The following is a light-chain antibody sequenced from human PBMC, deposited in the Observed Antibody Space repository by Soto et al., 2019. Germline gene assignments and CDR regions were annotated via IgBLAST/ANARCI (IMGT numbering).Light chain of an antibody. V-gene: IGKV1D-12*01. Sequence: DIQVTQSPASVSASVGDRVTITCRAGQDIGSWLSWYQHKPGKAPKHLISTASSLQNGVPSRFRGSGSGTEFTLTISSLQPKDFASYYCQQANSFPLTFGGGTKVEIK. J-gene: IGKJ4*01. CDR3: QQANSFPLT. CDR1: QDIGSW. CDR2: TAS.